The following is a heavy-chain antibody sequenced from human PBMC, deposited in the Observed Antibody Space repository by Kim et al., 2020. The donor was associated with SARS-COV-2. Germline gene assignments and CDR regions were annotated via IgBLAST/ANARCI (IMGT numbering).Heavy chain of an antibody. Sequence: GGSLRLSCAASGFTFSSYAMSWVRQAPGKGLEWVSAISGSGGSTYYADSVKGRFTISRDNSKNTLYLQMNSLRAEDTAVYYCAKDQNRVGLVPEEGGIDYGGRGTLVTVTS. CDR3: AKDQNRVGLVPEEGGIDY. J-gene: IGHJ4*02. CDR1: GFTFSSYA. D-gene: IGHD6-19*01. CDR2: ISGSGGST. V-gene: IGHV3-23*01.